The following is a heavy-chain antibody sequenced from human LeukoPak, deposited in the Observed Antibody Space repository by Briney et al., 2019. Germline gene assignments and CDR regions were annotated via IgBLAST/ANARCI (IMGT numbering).Heavy chain of an antibody. J-gene: IGHJ6*02. V-gene: IGHV3-48*04. D-gene: IGHD6-13*01. Sequence: GGSLRLSCAASGFTFSNYNMNWVRQAPGKGLEWVSYISSSSSNIYYADSVKGRFTISRDNAKNSLYLQMNSLRAEETAVYYRARGLAAAGTNGMDVWGQGTTVTVSS. CDR3: ARGLAAAGTNGMDV. CDR2: ISSSSSNI. CDR1: GFTFSNYN.